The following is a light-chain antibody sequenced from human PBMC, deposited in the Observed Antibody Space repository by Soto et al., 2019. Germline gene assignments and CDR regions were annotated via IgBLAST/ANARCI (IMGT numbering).Light chain of an antibody. Sequence: QSALTQPASVSGSPGQSITISCTGTSSDVGGYNYVSWYQQHPGKAPKLMIYEVSNRPSGVSNRFSGSKSGNTASLTISGIPAKDEADYYCSSYTSSSIDYVFGTGTKLTVL. CDR2: EVS. CDR3: SSYTSSSIDYV. J-gene: IGLJ1*01. CDR1: SSDVGGYNY. V-gene: IGLV2-14*01.